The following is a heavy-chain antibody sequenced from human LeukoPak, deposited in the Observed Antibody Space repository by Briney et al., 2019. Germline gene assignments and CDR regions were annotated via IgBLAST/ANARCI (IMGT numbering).Heavy chain of an antibody. J-gene: IGHJ4*02. CDR2: IIPIFGTA. V-gene: IGHV1-69*13. CDR1: RGTFSSYA. Sequence: SVKVSCKASRGTFSSYAISWVRQAPGQGLEWMGGIIPIFGTANYAQKFQGRVTITADESTSTAYMELSSLRSEDTAVYYCAREGADYSNSYYFDYWGQGTLVTVSS. D-gene: IGHD4-11*01. CDR3: AREGADYSNSYYFDY.